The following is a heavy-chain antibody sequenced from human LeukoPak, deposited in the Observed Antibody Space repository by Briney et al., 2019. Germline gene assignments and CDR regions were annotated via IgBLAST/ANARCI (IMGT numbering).Heavy chain of an antibody. V-gene: IGHV6-1*01. Sequence: SQTLSLTFGISGDSVSSNSAAWNWIRQSPSRGLEWLGRTYYRSQWHYYYAMSVKSRIIINPDTSKNQFSLHLNSVTPEDTAVYYCARGYGLDYWGQGTLVTVSS. CDR2: TYYRSQWHY. CDR1: GDSVSSNSAA. J-gene: IGHJ4*02. D-gene: IGHD1-1*01. CDR3: ARGYGLDY.